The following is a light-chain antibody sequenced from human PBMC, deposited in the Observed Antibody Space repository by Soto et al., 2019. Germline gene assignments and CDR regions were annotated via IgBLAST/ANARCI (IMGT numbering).Light chain of an antibody. CDR1: SSDVGGYNY. V-gene: IGLV2-14*01. J-gene: IGLJ1*01. CDR3: SSYTSSSTLYV. CDR2: DVS. Sequence: QSALTQPASVSGSPGQSITISCTGTSSDVGGYNYVSWYQQHPGKAPKLMIYDVSDRPSGVSNRFSGSKSGNTASLTISGLQAEDEADYYCSSYTSSSTLYVFGTGTKFTVL.